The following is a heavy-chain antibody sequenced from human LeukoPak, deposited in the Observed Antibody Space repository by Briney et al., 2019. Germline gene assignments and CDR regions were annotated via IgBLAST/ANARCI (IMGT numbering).Heavy chain of an antibody. J-gene: IGHJ6*02. Sequence: ASAKVSCKASGYTFTSYYMHWVRQAPGQGLEWMGIINPSGGSTSYAQKFQGRVTLTRDTSTSTVYMELSSLRSEDTAVYYCALAARYYYYTMDVWGQGTTVTVSS. CDR2: INPSGGST. CDR1: GYTFTSYY. V-gene: IGHV1-46*01. D-gene: IGHD6-6*01. CDR3: ALAARYYYYTMDV.